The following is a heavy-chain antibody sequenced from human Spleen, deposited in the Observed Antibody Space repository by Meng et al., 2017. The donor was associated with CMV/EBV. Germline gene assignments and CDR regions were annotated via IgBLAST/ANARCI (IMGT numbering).Heavy chain of an antibody. V-gene: IGHV4-30-4*08. J-gene: IGHJ6*02. CDR3: ARVGAIVATNIYGMDV. D-gene: IGHD5-12*01. CDR2: IYYSGST. CDR1: GGSISSGDYY. Sequence: SETLSLTCTVSGGSISSGDYYWSWIRQPPGKGLEWIGYIYYSGSTYYNPSLKSRVTISVDTSKNQFSLKLSSVTAAGTAVYYCARVGAIVATNIYGMDVWGQGTTVTVSS.